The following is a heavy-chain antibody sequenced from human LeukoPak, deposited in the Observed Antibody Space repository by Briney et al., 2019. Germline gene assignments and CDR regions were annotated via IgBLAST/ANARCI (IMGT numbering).Heavy chain of an antibody. CDR2: IYTSGST. CDR1: GGSISSYY. CDR3: ARAGSGRDCTGGVCPYYFDY. J-gene: IGHJ4*02. D-gene: IGHD2-8*02. V-gene: IGHV4-4*07. Sequence: SETLSLTCTVSGGSISSYYWSWIRQPAGKGLEWIGRIYTSGSTNYNPSLKSRVTMSVDTSKNQFSLKLSSVTAADTAVYYCARAGSGRDCTGGVCPYYFDYWGQGTLVTVSS.